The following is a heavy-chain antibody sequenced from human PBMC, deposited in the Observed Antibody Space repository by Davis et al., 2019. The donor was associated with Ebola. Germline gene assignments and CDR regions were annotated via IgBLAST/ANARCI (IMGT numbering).Heavy chain of an antibody. V-gene: IGHV3-23*01. CDR1: GFTFSSYA. Sequence: PGGSLRLSCAASGFTFSSYAMSWVRQAPGKGLEWVSAISGSGGSTYYADSVKGRFTISRDNSKNTLYLQMNSLRAEDTAVYYCAKDSSWNYVLVEGHSTDYWGQGTLVTVSS. CDR2: ISGSGGST. D-gene: IGHD1-7*01. CDR3: AKDSSWNYVLVEGHSTDY. J-gene: IGHJ4*02.